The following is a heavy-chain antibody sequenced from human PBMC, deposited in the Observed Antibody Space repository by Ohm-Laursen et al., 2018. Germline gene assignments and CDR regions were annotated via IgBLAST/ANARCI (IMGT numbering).Heavy chain of an antibody. CDR1: AFSLTASN. D-gene: IGHD2-8*01. CDR2: ISDTDSHI. CDR3: ARDDGAYARRSGMDV. J-gene: IGHJ6*02. Sequence: SLRLSCAASAFSLTASNMNWVRQAPGTGLEWVSYISDTDSHIYYAGSVRGRFTISRDNAQNSLYLHMSSLRAEDTAIYYCARDDGAYARRSGMDVWGQGTTVTVSS. V-gene: IGHV3-21*01.